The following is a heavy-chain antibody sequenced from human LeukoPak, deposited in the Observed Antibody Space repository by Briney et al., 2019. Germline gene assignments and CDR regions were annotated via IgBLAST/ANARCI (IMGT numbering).Heavy chain of an antibody. V-gene: IGHV4-59*01. CDR3: ARDSHYDFWSGSSYGMDV. Sequence: PSETLSLTCTVSGGSISSYYWFWIRQPPGKGLEWIGDIYYSGSTNYNPSLKSRVTISVDTSKNQFSLKLSSVTAADPAVYYCARDSHYDFWSGSSYGMDVWGQGTTVTVSS. D-gene: IGHD3-3*01. J-gene: IGHJ6*02. CDR1: GGSISSYY. CDR2: IYYSGST.